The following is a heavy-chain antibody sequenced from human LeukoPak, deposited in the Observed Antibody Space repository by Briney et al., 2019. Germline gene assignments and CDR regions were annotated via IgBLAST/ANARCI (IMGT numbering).Heavy chain of an antibody. Sequence: GGSLRLSCTASGFTFGDYAMSWVRQAPGKGLEWVSAISGSGGSTYYADSVKGRFTISRDNSKNTLYLQMNSLRAEDTAVYYCAKVGGYSYGYPDYWGQGTLVTVSS. J-gene: IGHJ4*02. CDR1: GFTFGDYA. CDR3: AKVGGYSYGYPDY. V-gene: IGHV3-23*01. D-gene: IGHD5-18*01. CDR2: ISGSGGST.